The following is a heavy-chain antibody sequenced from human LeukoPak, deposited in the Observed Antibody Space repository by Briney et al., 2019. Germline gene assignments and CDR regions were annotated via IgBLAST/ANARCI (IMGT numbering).Heavy chain of an antibody. CDR3: AKGAYYYDSSGYPGYMDV. J-gene: IGHJ6*03. V-gene: IGHV3-9*01. CDR2: ISWNSGSM. CDR1: GFTFDDYA. D-gene: IGHD3-22*01. Sequence: GGSLRLSCAASGFTFDDYAMHWVRRAPGKGLEWVSGISWNSGSMGYADSVKGRFTISRDNAKNSLYLQMNSLRAEDTALYYCAKGAYYYDSSGYPGYMDVWGKGTTVTVSS.